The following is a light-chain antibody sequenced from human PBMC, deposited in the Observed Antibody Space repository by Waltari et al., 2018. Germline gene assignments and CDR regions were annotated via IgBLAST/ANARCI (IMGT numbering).Light chain of an antibody. CDR3: QRRTNWYA. CDR1: QSISTS. Sequence: ETVLTQSPATLSLSPGERAPLSCRASQSISTSLACYQPKPGQAPRLLVYDSSNRATAVPGRFSGSGSGTDFTLTISSLEPEDFAVYYGQRRTNWYAFGQGTKLEIK. V-gene: IGKV3-11*01. CDR2: DSS. J-gene: IGKJ2*01.